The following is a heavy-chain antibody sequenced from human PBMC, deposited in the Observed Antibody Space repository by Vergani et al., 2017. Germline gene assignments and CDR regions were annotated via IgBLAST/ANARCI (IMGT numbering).Heavy chain of an antibody. D-gene: IGHD2-2*01. CDR3: AGVSGVVVPAAPDY. V-gene: IGHV1-18*01. CDR1: GYTFISYG. Sequence: QVQLVQSGAEVKKPGASVKVSCKASGYTFISYGISWVRQAPGQGLEWMGWISAYNGNTNNAQKVQGRVTMTTDTSTSTAYMERRSLRSDDTAVYYCAGVSGVVVPAAPDYWGQGTLVTVSS. J-gene: IGHJ4*02. CDR2: ISAYNGNT.